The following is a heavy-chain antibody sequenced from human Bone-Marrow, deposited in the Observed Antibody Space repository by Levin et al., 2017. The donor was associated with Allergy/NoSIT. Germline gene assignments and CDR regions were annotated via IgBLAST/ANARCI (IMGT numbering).Heavy chain of an antibody. D-gene: IGHD2-2*01. V-gene: IGHV4-59*01. CDR3: AREGYCSSTSCLVPPLYLGEWYFDL. J-gene: IGHJ2*01. CDR2: IYYSGST. CDR1: GGSISSYY. Sequence: PGGSLRLSCTVSGGSISSYYWSWIRQPPGKGLEWIGYIYYSGSTNYNPSLKSRVTISVDTSKNQFSLKLSSVTAADTAVYYCAREGYCSSTSCLVPPLYLGEWYFDLWGRGTLVTVSS.